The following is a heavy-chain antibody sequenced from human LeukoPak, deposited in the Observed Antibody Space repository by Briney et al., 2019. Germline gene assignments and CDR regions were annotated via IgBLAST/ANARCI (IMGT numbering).Heavy chain of an antibody. CDR1: GFTFSSYA. J-gene: IGHJ4*02. CDR3: ARGGSYYYDTSAYFAY. D-gene: IGHD3-22*01. CDR2: LSGSGGST. Sequence: GGSLRLSCAASGFTFSSYAMSWVRQAPGKGLEWVSALSGSGGSTYYADSVKGRFTISRDNSKNTLYLQMNSLRAEDTAVYYRARGGSYYYDTSAYFAYWGQGTLVTVSS. V-gene: IGHV3-23*01.